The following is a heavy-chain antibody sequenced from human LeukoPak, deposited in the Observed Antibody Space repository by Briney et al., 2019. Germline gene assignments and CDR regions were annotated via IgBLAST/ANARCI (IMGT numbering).Heavy chain of an antibody. CDR1: GFTFSSYW. Sequence: GGSLRLSCAASGFTFSSYWMSWVRQAPGKGLEWVANIKQDGSEKYYVDSVKGRFTISRDNAKNSLYLQMNSLRAEDTAVYYCATVKAGRQLPSIFDYWGQGTLVAVSS. J-gene: IGHJ4*02. CDR2: IKQDGSEK. D-gene: IGHD2-2*01. CDR3: ATVKAGRQLPSIFDY. V-gene: IGHV3-7*01.